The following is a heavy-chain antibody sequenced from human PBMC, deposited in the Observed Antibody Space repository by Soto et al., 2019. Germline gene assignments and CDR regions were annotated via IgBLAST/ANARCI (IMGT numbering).Heavy chain of an antibody. CDR3: TRVSPFVTGTDY. CDR1: GYTFTNYY. D-gene: IGHD6-19*01. Sequence: ASVKVSCKASGYTFTNYYVHWVRQAPGQGLEWMGIINPSDATTFYPQKFQGRVTMTRDTSTNTVYMELSLRSEDTAVYFCTRVSPFVTGTDYWGQGTLVTVSS. J-gene: IGHJ4*02. V-gene: IGHV1-46*03. CDR2: INPSDATT.